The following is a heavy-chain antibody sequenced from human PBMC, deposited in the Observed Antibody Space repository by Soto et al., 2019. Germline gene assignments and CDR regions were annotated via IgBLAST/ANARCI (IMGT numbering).Heavy chain of an antibody. CDR2: ISGSGGST. D-gene: IGHD2-15*01. CDR3: AKNNHIVVVVAANDY. V-gene: IGHV3-23*01. Sequence: GGSLRLSCAASGFTFSSYAMSWVRQAPGKGLEWVSAISGSGGSTYYADSVKGRFTISRDNSKNTLYLQMNSLRAEDTAVYYCAKNNHIVVVVAANDYWGQGTLVTVSS. J-gene: IGHJ4*02. CDR1: GFTFSSYA.